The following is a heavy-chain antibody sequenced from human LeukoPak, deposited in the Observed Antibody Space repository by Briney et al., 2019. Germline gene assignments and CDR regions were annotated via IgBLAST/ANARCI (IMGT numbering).Heavy chain of an antibody. D-gene: IGHD3-3*01. V-gene: IGHV4-59*01. CDR2: IYYSGST. J-gene: IGHJ6*02. CDR3: ARIKYYDFWSGYYYYYYGMDV. CDR1: GGSISSYY. Sequence: PSETLSLTCTVSGGSISSYYWSWLRQPPGKGLEWIGYIYYSGSTNYNPSLKSRVTISVDTSKTQFSLKLSSVTAADTAVYYCARIKYYDFWSGYYYYYYGMDVWGQGTTVTVSS.